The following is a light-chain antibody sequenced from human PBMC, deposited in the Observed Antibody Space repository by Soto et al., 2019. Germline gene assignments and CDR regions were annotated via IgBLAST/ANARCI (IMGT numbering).Light chain of an antibody. CDR1: QSISSY. V-gene: IGKV1-39*01. CDR2: AAS. CDR3: QQNYSTPQT. Sequence: DIQMTQSPSSLSASVGDRVTITCRASQSISSYLNWYQQKPGKAPKLLIYAASSLQSGVPARFSGSGSGTDFTLTISSLQPEDFAIYYCQQNYSTPQTFGQGTKVEIK. J-gene: IGKJ1*01.